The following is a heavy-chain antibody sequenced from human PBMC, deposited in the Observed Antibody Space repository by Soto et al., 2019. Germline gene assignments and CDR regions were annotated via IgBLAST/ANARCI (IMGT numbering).Heavy chain of an antibody. D-gene: IGHD6-6*01. J-gene: IGHJ6*02. V-gene: IGHV3-72*01. Sequence: EVLLVESGGGLVQPGGSLRLSCTASAFTISGHHMGWVRQAPGKGLEWVGRTRNKANNSSTEYAASVKGRFTISRDDSKNSLYLQMNSLKTEDTAVYYCARDGGIAARHYYGMDVWGQGTTVTVSS. CDR2: TRNKANNSST. CDR3: ARDGGIAARHYYGMDV. CDR1: AFTISGHH.